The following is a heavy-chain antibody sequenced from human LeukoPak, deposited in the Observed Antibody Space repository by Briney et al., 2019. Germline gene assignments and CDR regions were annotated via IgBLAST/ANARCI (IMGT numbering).Heavy chain of an antibody. CDR2: ITSRGDVM. J-gene: IGHJ4*02. Sequence: PGGSLRLSCAGSGFNFSRAKMNWVRQAPGKGLEWISYITSRGDVMYYADSVKGRFTISRDNAKNTLFLQMNSLRADDTAVYFCARGTLGAWGWWGQGTLVTVSA. D-gene: IGHD6-19*01. CDR1: GFNFSRAK. V-gene: IGHV3-48*03. CDR3: ARGTLGAWGW.